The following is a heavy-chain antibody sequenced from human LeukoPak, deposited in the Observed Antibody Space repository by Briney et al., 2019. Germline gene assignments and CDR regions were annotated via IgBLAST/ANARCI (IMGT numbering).Heavy chain of an antibody. CDR2: INPNSGGT. D-gene: IGHD7-27*01. V-gene: IGHV1-2*02. J-gene: IGHJ4*02. CDR3: ARDLWGQGRLDY. CDR1: GYTFSAYY. Sequence: ASVKVSCKASGYTFSAYYMHWVRQAPGQGPEWMGWINPNSGGTNYAQKFQGRVTMTRDTSISTAYMELSRLRSDDTAVYYCARDLWGQGRLDYWGQGTLVTVSS.